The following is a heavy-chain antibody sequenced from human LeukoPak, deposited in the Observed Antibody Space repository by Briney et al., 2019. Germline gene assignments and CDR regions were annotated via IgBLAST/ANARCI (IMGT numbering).Heavy chain of an antibody. Sequence: KPSETLSLTCTVSGGSISSYYWGWIRQPAGKGLEWIGRIYTSGSTNYNPSLKSRVTMSVDTSKNQFSLKLSSVTAADTAVYYCARSPYGYYGSGGYYYYGMDVWGQGTTVTVSS. D-gene: IGHD3-10*01. CDR2: IYTSGST. CDR1: GGSISSYY. V-gene: IGHV4-4*07. J-gene: IGHJ6*02. CDR3: ARSPYGYYGSGGYYYYGMDV.